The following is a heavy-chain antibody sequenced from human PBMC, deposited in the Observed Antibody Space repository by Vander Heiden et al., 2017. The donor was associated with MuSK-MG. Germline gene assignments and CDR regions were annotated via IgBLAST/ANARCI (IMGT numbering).Heavy chain of an antibody. J-gene: IGHJ4*02. CDR3: AKGRTYYEH. CDR2: SSGTGDNS. CDR1: GFTFGSYA. Sequence: EVQLLESGGDLVQPGGSLGLSCIASGFTFGSYAMSWVRQSPTKGLEWVSGSSGTGDNSYYADSVNGRYTISRDNSKNTLYLKMSSLRVEDTAIYYCAKGRTYYEHWGQGTLVTVSS. D-gene: IGHD3-3*01. V-gene: IGHV3-23*01.